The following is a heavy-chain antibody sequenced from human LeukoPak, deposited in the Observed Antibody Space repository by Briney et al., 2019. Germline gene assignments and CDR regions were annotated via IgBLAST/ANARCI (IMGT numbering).Heavy chain of an antibody. CDR3: ARNGGPMVRGPHDYYYYMDV. J-gene: IGHJ6*03. Sequence: ASVKVSCKASGYTFTGYYMHWVRQAPGQGLEWMGWINPNSGGTNYAQKFQGRVTMTRDTSISTAYMELSRLRSDDTAVYYCARNGGPMVRGPHDYYYYMDVWGKGTTVTISS. CDR2: INPNSGGT. CDR1: GYTFTGYY. D-gene: IGHD3-10*01. V-gene: IGHV1-2*02.